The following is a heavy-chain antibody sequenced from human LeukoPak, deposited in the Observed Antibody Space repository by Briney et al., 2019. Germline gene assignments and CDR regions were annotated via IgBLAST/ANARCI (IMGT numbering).Heavy chain of an antibody. D-gene: IGHD2-2*01. CDR2: IYPGDSDT. J-gene: IGHJ4*02. V-gene: IGHV5-51*01. CDR3: ARSGYCSSTSCYPIDY. Sequence: GESLKISCKGSGYSFTSYWIGWVRQMPGKGLEWMGIIYPGDSDTRYSPSFQGQVTISADKSTSTAYLQWSSLKASDTAMYYCARSGYCSSTSCYPIDYWGQGTLVTVSS. CDR1: GYSFTSYW.